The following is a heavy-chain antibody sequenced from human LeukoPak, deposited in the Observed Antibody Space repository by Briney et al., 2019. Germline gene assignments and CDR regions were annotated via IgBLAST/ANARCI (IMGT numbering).Heavy chain of an antibody. Sequence: GGSLRLSCAASGFIFSSYAMHWVRQAPGKGLEWVAVISYDGSNKYYADSVKGRFTISRDNSENTLYLQMNSLRAEDTAVYYCARDRQKYNWNDGLLDYWGQGTLVTVSS. CDR1: GFIFSSYA. CDR2: ISYDGSNK. CDR3: ARDRQKYNWNDGLLDY. J-gene: IGHJ4*02. V-gene: IGHV3-30-3*01. D-gene: IGHD1-20*01.